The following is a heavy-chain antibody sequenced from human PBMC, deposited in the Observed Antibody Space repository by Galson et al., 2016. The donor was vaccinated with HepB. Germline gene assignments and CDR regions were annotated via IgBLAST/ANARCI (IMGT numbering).Heavy chain of an antibody. D-gene: IGHD1-1*01. J-gene: IGHJ3*02. CDR2: INPNSGGT. CDR1: GYTFTGYY. CDR3: ARVKGPRTEAFDI. V-gene: IGHV1-2*06. Sequence: SVKVSCKASGYTFTGYYINWVRQAPGQGPEWLGRINPNSGGTNYAQKFQGRVTMTRDTSISTAYMEVSRMTSDDTAVYYWARVKGPRTEAFDIWGQGTMVTVSS.